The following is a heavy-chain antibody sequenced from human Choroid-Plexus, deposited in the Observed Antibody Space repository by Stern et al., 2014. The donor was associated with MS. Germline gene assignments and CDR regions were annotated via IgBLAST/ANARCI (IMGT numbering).Heavy chain of an antibody. Sequence: VHLVESGGGVVQPGGPLGLSCVASGFTLGSCAMHWVRQAPGKGLGWGAGVSYDGSNKYYADSVKGRFTISRDNSQNTLYMQMSSLRPEDTAVYYCAKDRQYLTYFFDHWGQGSLVTVSS. J-gene: IGHJ5*02. D-gene: IGHD2/OR15-2a*01. CDR1: GFTLGSCA. CDR3: AKDRQYLTYFFDH. V-gene: IGHV3-30*18. CDR2: VSYDGSNK.